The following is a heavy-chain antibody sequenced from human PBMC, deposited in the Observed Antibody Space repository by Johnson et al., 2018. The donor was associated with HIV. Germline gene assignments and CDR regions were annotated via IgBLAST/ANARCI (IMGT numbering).Heavy chain of an antibody. V-gene: IGHV3-66*02. CDR2: IFSVGDV. J-gene: IGHJ3*01. CDR1: GITVGTNY. CDR3: ARDGRDMVTRGSFDV. D-gene: IGHD5-18*01. Sequence: QLVESGGGLVQPGGSLRLSCAASGITVGTNYMSWVRQAPGKGLEWVSVIFSVGDVYYADSVKGRFTISRDNSKNMVYLQMNSLRPEDTAVYYCARDGRDMVTRGSFDVWGQGTMVTVSS.